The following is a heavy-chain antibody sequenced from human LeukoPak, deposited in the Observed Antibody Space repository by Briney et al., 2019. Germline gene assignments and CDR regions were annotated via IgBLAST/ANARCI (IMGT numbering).Heavy chain of an antibody. Sequence: SETLSLTCTVSGGSISSSSYYWGWIRQPPGKGLEWIGSIYYSGSTYYNPSLKSRVTISVDTSKNQFSLKLSSVTAADTAVYYCARLAPEIRFDYWGQGTLVTVSS. CDR2: IYYSGST. CDR3: ARLAPEIRFDY. CDR1: GGSISSSSYY. V-gene: IGHV4-39*07. D-gene: IGHD5-18*01. J-gene: IGHJ4*02.